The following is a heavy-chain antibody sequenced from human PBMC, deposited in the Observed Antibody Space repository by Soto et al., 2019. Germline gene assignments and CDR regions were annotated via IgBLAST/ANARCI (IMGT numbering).Heavy chain of an antibody. CDR3: ARLVESSGGPGVNWFDP. Sequence: SETLSLTCTVSGGSISSSSYYWGWIRQPPGKGLEWIGSIYYSGSTYYNPSLKSRVTISVDTSKNQFSLKLSSVTAADTAVYYCARLVESSGGPGVNWFDPWGKGTLVTVAS. D-gene: IGHD6-19*01. CDR1: GGSISSSSYY. J-gene: IGHJ5*02. V-gene: IGHV4-39*01. CDR2: IYYSGST.